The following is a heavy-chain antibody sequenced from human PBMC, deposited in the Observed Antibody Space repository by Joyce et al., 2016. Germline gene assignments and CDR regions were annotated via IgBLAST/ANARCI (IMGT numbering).Heavy chain of an antibody. Sequence: EVQLVESGGGLVQLGRSLRLSCAASGFTFHDYAMQWVRQAPGRGLEWVAGISCNSGKKGYAASVRGRFTISRDNAKNSLYLQMNSLGPEDTALYFCAKAYSSTWAPIDSWGQGTLVTVSS. CDR1: GFTFHDYA. CDR2: ISCNSGKK. CDR3: AKAYSSTWAPIDS. V-gene: IGHV3-9*01. D-gene: IGHD6-13*01. J-gene: IGHJ4*02.